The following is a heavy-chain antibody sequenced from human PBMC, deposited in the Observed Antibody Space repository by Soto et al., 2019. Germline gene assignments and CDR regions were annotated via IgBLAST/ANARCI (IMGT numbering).Heavy chain of an antibody. CDR3: ARLRIATNNYKWFDP. CDR1: GAALNSGNYY. Sequence: SETLSLTCSVSGAALNSGNYYWSWIRQVPGKGLEWIGHIYVTGAVDYNPSLRDRITISQDTSERQFSLNLRLVTAADTAVYYCARLRIATNNYKWFDPWGQGTMGTVSS. D-gene: IGHD2-21*01. V-gene: IGHV4-31*03. J-gene: IGHJ5*02. CDR2: IYVTGAV.